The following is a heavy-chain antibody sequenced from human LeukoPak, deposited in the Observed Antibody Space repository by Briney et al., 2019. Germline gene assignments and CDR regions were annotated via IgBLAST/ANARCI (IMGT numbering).Heavy chain of an antibody. CDR1: GFTFSSYS. D-gene: IGHD6-19*01. J-gene: IGHJ4*02. Sequence: GGSLRLSCAASGFTFSSYSMNWVRQAPGKGLEWVSSISSSSSYIYYADSVKGRFTISRDNAKNSLYLQMNSLRTEDTAVYYCARASGWTFDYWGQGTLVTVSS. V-gene: IGHV3-21*01. CDR2: ISSSSSYI. CDR3: ARASGWTFDY.